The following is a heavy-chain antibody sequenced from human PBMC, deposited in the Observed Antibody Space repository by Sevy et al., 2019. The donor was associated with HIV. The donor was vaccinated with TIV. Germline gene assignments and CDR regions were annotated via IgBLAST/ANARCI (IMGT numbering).Heavy chain of an antibody. V-gene: IGHV3-23*01. Sequence: GGSLRLSCAASGFTFSRSAMSWVRQAPGKGLEWVSTINTSGAGTYYAYSVRGQFTISRDNSKNTLYLQMNSPRAEDTAAYYCAKGDYNYNFLFDYWGQGTLVTVSS. J-gene: IGHJ4*02. D-gene: IGHD1-1*01. CDR2: INTSGAGT. CDR1: GFTFSRSA. CDR3: AKGDYNYNFLFDY.